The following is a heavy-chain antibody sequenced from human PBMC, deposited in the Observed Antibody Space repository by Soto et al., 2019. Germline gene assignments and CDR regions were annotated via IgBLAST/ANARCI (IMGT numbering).Heavy chain of an antibody. V-gene: IGHV1-3*01. D-gene: IGHD1-26*01. CDR1: GYTFTSYA. CDR3: ARDDSGFSGSHYIDYFNY. J-gene: IGHJ4*02. Sequence: ASVKVSCKASGYTFTSYAMHWVRQAPGQRLEWMGWINAGNNNIKYLQKFQGRVTFTRDTSAGTVYMQLSSLTSEDTAVYYCARDDSGFSGSHYIDYFNYWGQGALVTVSS. CDR2: INAGNNNI.